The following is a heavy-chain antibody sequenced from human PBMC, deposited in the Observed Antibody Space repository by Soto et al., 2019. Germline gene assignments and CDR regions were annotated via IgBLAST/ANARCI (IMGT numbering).Heavy chain of an antibody. V-gene: IGHV4-39*01. Sequence: SETLSLTCTVSGGSISSSSYYWGWIRQPPGKGLEWIGSIYYSGSTYYNPSLKSRVTISVDTSKNQFSLKLSSVTAADTAVYYCARHEWGVVAATPFDIWGQGTMVTVSS. D-gene: IGHD2-15*01. J-gene: IGHJ3*02. CDR3: ARHEWGVVAATPFDI. CDR1: GGSISSSSYY. CDR2: IYYSGST.